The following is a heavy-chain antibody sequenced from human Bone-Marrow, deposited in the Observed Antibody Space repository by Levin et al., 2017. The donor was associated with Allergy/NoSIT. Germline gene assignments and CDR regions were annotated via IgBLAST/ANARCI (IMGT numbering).Heavy chain of an antibody. J-gene: IGHJ4*02. CDR3: ARAHRGVVVPADSGHLDY. Sequence: PSETLSLTCAVYGGSFSGYYWSWIRQPPGKGLEWIGEINHSGSTNYNPSLKSRVTISVDTSKNQFSLKLSSVTAADTAVYYCARAHRGVVVPADSGHLDYWGQGTLVTVSS. V-gene: IGHV4-34*01. D-gene: IGHD2-2*01. CDR2: INHSGST. CDR1: GGSFSGYY.